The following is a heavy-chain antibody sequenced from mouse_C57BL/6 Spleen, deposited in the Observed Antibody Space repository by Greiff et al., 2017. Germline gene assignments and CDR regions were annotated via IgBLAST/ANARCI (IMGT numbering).Heavy chain of an antibody. CDR2: IHPNSGST. V-gene: IGHV1-64*01. CDR1: GYTFTSYW. J-gene: IGHJ1*03. Sequence: QVQLQQPGAELVKPGASVKLSCKASGYTFTSYWMHWVKQRPGQGLEWIGMIHPNSGSTNYNEKFKSKATLTVDKSSSTAYMQLSSLTSEDSAVYYCARGYGSSPNWYFDVWGTGTTVTVSS. D-gene: IGHD1-1*01. CDR3: ARGYGSSPNWYFDV.